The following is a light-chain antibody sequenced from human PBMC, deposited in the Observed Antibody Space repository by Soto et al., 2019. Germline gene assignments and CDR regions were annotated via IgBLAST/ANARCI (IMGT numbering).Light chain of an antibody. CDR2: GVY. CDR3: QQRSNWVT. V-gene: IGKV3D-15*01. Sequence: EIVMTQSPTILSVSPGERATLSCRASQSVSSNLAWYQQKPGQAPRLLIYGVYTRAPGIPARFSGSGSGTEFTLTISSLQSEDFAVYYCQQRSNWVTFGPGTKVDIK. J-gene: IGKJ3*01. CDR1: QSVSSN.